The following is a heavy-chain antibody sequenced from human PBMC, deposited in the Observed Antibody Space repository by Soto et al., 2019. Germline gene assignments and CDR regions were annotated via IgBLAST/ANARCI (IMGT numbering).Heavy chain of an antibody. CDR3: ARDRWLTTRYFDN. Sequence: QVQLVQSGAEVKEPGASVKISCKASGYKFSDFSIHWVRQAPRQGLEWLGWINAGSGETTSSQDFQGRVTITRDTSATTAYMELTSLTSEDTAMYYCARDRWLTTRYFDNWGQGTVLTVSS. J-gene: IGHJ4*02. CDR1: GYKFSDFS. V-gene: IGHV1-3*01. D-gene: IGHD4-17*01. CDR2: INAGSGET.